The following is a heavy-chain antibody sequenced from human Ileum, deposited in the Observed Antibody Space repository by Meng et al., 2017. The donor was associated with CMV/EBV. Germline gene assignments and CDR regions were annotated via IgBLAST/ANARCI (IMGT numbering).Heavy chain of an antibody. Sequence: GESLKISCAASGFTFSSYTMHWVRQAPGKGLEWVAVISYDGFHEDYADSVKGRFTISRDNSKNTLYLQTNTLGLEDTAIYFCARDWSDYGVDYWAQGTRVTVS. V-gene: IGHV3-30*14. CDR3: ARDWSDYGVDY. D-gene: IGHD4-17*01. J-gene: IGHJ4*02. CDR1: GFTFSSYT. CDR2: ISYDGFHE.